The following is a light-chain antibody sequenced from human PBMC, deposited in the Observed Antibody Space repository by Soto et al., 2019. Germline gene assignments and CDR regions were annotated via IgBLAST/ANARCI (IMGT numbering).Light chain of an antibody. J-gene: IGLJ2*01. Sequence: QLVLTQPASVSGSPGQSITISCTGTSSDVGSYNLVSWYQQHPGKAPKLMIYEGSKRPSGVSNRFSGSKSGNTASLTISGLQAEDEADYYCCSYAGSRGLVFGGGTKVTVL. CDR2: EGS. V-gene: IGLV2-23*01. CDR3: CSYAGSRGLV. CDR1: SSDVGSYNL.